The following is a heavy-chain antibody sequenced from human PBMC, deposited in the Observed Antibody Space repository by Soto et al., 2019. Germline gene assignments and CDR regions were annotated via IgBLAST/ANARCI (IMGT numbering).Heavy chain of an antibody. CDR3: AREVISPATSDAFDI. CDR1: GGSLSSDNFF. CDR2: IYHTGAA. J-gene: IGHJ3*02. D-gene: IGHD1-26*01. V-gene: IGHV4-31*03. Sequence: QVQLQESGPGLVKPSQTLSVTCTVSGGSLSSDNFFWSWVRQHPETGLEWVGYIYHTGAAYYNPSLKIRLTISLDTSKYRFSLSIISVTASDTAVYYCAREVISPATSDAFDIWGQGTMFTVSS.